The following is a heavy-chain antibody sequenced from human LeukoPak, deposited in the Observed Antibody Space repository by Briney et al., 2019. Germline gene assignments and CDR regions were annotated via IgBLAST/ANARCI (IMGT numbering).Heavy chain of an antibody. D-gene: IGHD6-6*01. J-gene: IGHJ5*02. CDR1: GYTFTGYY. CDR2: INPNSGGT. Sequence: ASVKVSCKASGYTFTGYYMHWVRQAPGQGLEWMGWINPNSGGTNCAQKFQGRVTMTRDTSISTAYMELSRLRSDDTAVYYCAREVYSSSNWFDPWGQGTLVTVSS. V-gene: IGHV1-2*02. CDR3: AREVYSSSNWFDP.